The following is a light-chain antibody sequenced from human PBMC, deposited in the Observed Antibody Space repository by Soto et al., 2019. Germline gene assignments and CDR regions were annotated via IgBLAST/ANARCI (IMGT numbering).Light chain of an antibody. CDR1: QSVSSY. CDR2: DAS. J-gene: IGKJ1*01. CDR3: QQSSSWPPIN. V-gene: IGKV3-11*01. Sequence: EIVLTQSPVTLSLSPGEIATLSCSASQSVSSYLAWYQQKPGQAPRLLIYDASNRATGIPARFSGGGSGTDFTLTIDNLEPEDFAIYYCQQSSSWPPINFGQGTKVDIK.